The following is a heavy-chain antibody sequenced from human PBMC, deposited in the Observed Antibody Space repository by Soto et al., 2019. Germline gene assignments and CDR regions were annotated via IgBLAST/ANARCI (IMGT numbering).Heavy chain of an antibody. J-gene: IGHJ4*02. CDR3: ARAAYGDRASFDY. V-gene: IGHV4-34*01. CDR1: GGSFSGYY. Sequence: SETLSLTCAVYGGSFSGYYWSWIRQPPGKGLEWIGEINHSGSTNYNPSPKSRVTISVDTSKNQFSLKLSSVTAADTAVYYCARAAYGDRASFDYWGQGTLVTVSS. CDR2: INHSGST. D-gene: IGHD4-17*01.